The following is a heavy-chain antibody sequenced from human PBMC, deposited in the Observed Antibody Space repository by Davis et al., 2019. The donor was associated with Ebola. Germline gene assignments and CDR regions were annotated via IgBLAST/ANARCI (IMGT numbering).Heavy chain of an antibody. Sequence: GESLKISCAASGFTFSSFSMFWVRQAPGKGLEWVAIISYDETDKLYADSVKGRFTISRDNSKNTLYLQMNSLRAEDTAVYYCATGTLAFDIWGQGTKVIVSS. CDR2: ISYDETDK. CDR1: GFTFSSFS. V-gene: IGHV3-30*04. J-gene: IGHJ3*02. D-gene: IGHD1-7*01. CDR3: ATGTLAFDI.